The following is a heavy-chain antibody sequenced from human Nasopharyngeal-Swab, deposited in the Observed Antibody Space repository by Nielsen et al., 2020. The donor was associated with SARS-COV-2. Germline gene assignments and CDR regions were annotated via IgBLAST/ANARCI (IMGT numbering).Heavy chain of an antibody. J-gene: IGHJ4*02. V-gene: IGHV3-9*01. Sequence: GGSLRLSCAASGFTFDDYAMHWVRQAPGKGLEWVSGIRWNSGSIGYADSVKGRFTISRDNAKNSLYLQMNSLRAEDTALYYCAKSERVQGWDYWGQGTLVTVSS. D-gene: IGHD1-1*01. CDR3: AKSERVQGWDY. CDR2: IRWNSGSI. CDR1: GFTFDDYA.